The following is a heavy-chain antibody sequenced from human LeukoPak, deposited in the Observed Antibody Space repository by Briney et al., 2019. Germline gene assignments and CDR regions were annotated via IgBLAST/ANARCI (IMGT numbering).Heavy chain of an antibody. D-gene: IGHD4-17*01. CDR1: GYTFAGYY. J-gene: IGHJ4*02. V-gene: IGHV1-2*02. CDR3: ARDEADYGDYVFFDY. CDR2: INPNSGGT. Sequence: ASVKVSCKASGYTFAGYYMHWVRQAPGQGLEWMGWINPNSGGTNYAQKFQGRVTMTRDTSISTAYMELSRLRSDDTAVYYCARDEADYGDYVFFDYWGQGTLVTVSS.